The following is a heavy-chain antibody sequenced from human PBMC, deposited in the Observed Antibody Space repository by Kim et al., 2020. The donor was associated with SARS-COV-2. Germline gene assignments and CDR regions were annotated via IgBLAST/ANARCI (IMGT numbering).Heavy chain of an antibody. CDR2: IYYSGST. CDR1: GGSISTYY. V-gene: IGHV4-59*01. D-gene: IGHD5-18*01. Sequence: SETLSLTCTVSGGSISTYYWSWIRQPPGKGLEWIGYIYYSGSTNYNPSLKSRVTISVDTSKNQFSLKLSSVTAADTAVYYCARVVYSYGWRGFDYWGQGTLVTVSS. CDR3: ARVVYSYGWRGFDY. J-gene: IGHJ4*02.